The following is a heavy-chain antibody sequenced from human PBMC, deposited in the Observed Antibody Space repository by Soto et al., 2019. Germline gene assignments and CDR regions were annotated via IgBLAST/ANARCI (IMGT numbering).Heavy chain of an antibody. CDR2: INHSGST. V-gene: IGHV4-34*01. Sequence: SETLSLTCAVYGGSFSGYYWSWIRQPPGKGLEWIGEINHSGSTNYNPSLKSRFTISVDTSKNQFSLKLSSVTAADTAVYYCARGSRYGEVDYWGQGTLVTVSS. D-gene: IGHD4-17*01. J-gene: IGHJ4*02. CDR3: ARGSRYGEVDY. CDR1: GGSFSGYY.